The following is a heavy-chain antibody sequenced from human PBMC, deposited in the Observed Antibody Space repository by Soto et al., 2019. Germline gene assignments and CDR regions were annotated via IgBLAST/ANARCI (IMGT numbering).Heavy chain of an antibody. J-gene: IGHJ3*02. CDR2: ISAYNGNT. D-gene: IGHD6-19*01. Sequence: QVQLVQSGAEVKKPGASVTVSCKASGYPFDSYGISWVREAPGQGLEWMGWISAYNGNTYYVENLQGRVTMTTDTSTNTAYMELRSLRSDDTAVYYCASGSSSGWYAKVAFDIWGPGTMVTVSS. CDR1: GYPFDSYG. CDR3: ASGSSSGWYAKVAFDI. V-gene: IGHV1-18*01.